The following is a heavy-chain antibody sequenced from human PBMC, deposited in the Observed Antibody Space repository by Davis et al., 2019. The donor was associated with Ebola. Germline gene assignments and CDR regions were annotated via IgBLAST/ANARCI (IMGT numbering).Heavy chain of an antibody. Sequence: GESLKISCKGSGYSFTNFWIGWVRQMPGKGLEWMGVIYPADSDTRYSPSFQGQVTISADKSISTAYLQWSSLKASDTAMYYCARLPSTHYYYGMDVWGQGTTVTVSS. D-gene: IGHD4-11*01. CDR3: ARLPSTHYYYGMDV. CDR2: IYPADSDT. J-gene: IGHJ6*02. V-gene: IGHV5-51*01. CDR1: GYSFTNFW.